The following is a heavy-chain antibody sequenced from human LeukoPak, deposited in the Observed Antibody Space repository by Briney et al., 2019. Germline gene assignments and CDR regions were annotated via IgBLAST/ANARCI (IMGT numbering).Heavy chain of an antibody. Sequence: PGGSLRLSCAASGFTFSSYEMNWVRQAPGKGLEWVSYISSSGSTIYYADSVKGRFTISRDNAKNSLYLQMNSLRAEDTAVYYCARAPFLWLFDYWGQGTLATVSS. CDR3: ARAPFLWLFDY. J-gene: IGHJ4*02. CDR1: GFTFSSYE. V-gene: IGHV3-48*03. D-gene: IGHD2/OR15-2a*01. CDR2: ISSSGSTI.